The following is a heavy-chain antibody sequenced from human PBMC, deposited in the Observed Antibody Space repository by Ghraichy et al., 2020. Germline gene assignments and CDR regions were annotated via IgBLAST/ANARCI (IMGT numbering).Heavy chain of an antibody. V-gene: IGHV4-59*08. CDR3: ARQGSGGFDP. Sequence: GSLRLSCTVSDGSISPNFWSWIRQPPGKGLEWIGYIYYSGSTNYNPSLKSRVTISVDTSKNQFSLKLASVTAADTAVYYCARQGSGGFDPWGQGMLVTVSS. CDR1: DGSISPNF. D-gene: IGHD3-10*01. CDR2: IYYSGST. J-gene: IGHJ5*02.